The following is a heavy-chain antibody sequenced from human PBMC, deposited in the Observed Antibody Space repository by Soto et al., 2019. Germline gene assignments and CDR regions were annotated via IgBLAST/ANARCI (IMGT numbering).Heavy chain of an antibody. J-gene: IGHJ2*01. D-gene: IGHD5-12*01. Sequence: QVQLQQWGAGLLKPSETLSLTCAVYGGSFSGYYWSWIRQPPGKGLEWIGEINHSGSTNCNPSLKSRVTISVDTSKNQFSLKLSSVTAADTAVYYCARCRGFYWYFDLWGRGTLVTVSS. V-gene: IGHV4-34*01. CDR1: GGSFSGYY. CDR2: INHSGST. CDR3: ARCRGFYWYFDL.